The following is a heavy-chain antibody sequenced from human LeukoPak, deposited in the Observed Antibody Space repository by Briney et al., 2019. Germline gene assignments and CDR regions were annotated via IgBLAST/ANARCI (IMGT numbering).Heavy chain of an antibody. V-gene: IGHV5-10-1*01. CDR3: ARRQGCSSTSCPPDY. Sequence: GESLKISCRGFGYSFTSYWITWVRQMPGKGLEWMGRLDPTNSYTDYNPSFQGHVTISADKSISTVYLQWSSLKASDTAMYYCARRQGCSSTSCPPDYWGQGTLVTVSP. D-gene: IGHD2-2*01. J-gene: IGHJ4*02. CDR2: LDPTNSYT. CDR1: GYSFTSYW.